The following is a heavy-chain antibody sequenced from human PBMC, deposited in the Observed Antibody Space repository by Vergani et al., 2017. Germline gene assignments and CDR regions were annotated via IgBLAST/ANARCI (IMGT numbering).Heavy chain of an antibody. CDR2: INLNGGGT. V-gene: IGHV1-2*02. CDR3: ARPITMVGGAQTLDAFDI. CDR1: GYTFTGYY. Sequence: QVQLVQSGAEVKKPGASVKVSCKASGYTFTGYYMHWVRQAPGQGLEWMGGINLNGGGTNYAQKFQGRVTMTRDTAISTASMALSRLRSDDTSVYYCARPITMVGGAQTLDAFDIWGQGTMVTVSS. J-gene: IGHJ3*02. D-gene: IGHD3-10*01.